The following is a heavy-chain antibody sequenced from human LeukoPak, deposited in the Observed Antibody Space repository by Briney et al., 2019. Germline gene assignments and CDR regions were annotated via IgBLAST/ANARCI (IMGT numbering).Heavy chain of an antibody. Sequence: SETLSLTCTVSGGSISSYYWSWIRQPAGKGLEWIGRIYSTGSTNYNPSLKSRDTMSVDTSKNQFSLRLRSVTAADTAVYYCARQIASAGTAGFDFWGQGALVTVSS. CDR1: GGSISSYY. CDR3: ARQIASAGTAGFDF. V-gene: IGHV4-4*07. D-gene: IGHD6-13*01. J-gene: IGHJ4*02. CDR2: IYSTGST.